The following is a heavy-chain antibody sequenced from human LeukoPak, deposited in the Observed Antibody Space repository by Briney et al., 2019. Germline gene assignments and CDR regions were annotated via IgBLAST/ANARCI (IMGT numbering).Heavy chain of an antibody. V-gene: IGHV4-59*01. CDR1: GGSISSYY. D-gene: IGHD2-21*02. CDR3: ARLDDSYDAFDI. CDR2: IYYSGST. J-gene: IGHJ3*02. Sequence: SETLSLTCTVSGGSISSYYWSWIRQPPGKGLEWIGYIYYSGSTNYNPSLKSRVTISVDTSKNQFSLKLSSVTAADTAVYYCARLDDSYDAFDIWGQGTMVTVSS.